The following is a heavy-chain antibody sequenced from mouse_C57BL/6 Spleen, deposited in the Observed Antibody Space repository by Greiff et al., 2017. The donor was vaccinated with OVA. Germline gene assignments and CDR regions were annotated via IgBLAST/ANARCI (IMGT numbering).Heavy chain of an antibody. Sequence: QVQLQQPGAELVKPGASVKLSCKASGYTFTSYWMQWVKQRPGQGLEWIGEIDPSDSYTNYNQKFKGKATLTVDTSSSTAYMQLSSLTSEDSAVYYCARVVLRDYCAMDYWGQGTSVTVSS. D-gene: IGHD1-1*01. V-gene: IGHV1-50*01. CDR2: IDPSDSYT. CDR3: ARVVLRDYCAMDY. J-gene: IGHJ4*01. CDR1: GYTFTSYW.